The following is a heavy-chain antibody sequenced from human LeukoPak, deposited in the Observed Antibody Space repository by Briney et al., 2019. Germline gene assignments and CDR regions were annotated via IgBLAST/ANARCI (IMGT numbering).Heavy chain of an antibody. Sequence: PSETLSLTCAVYGGSFSGYYWSWIRQPPGKGLEWIGEINHSGSTNYNPSLKSRVTISVDTSKNQFSLQLSSVTAADTAVYYCARGYDSSGYDMDVWGQGTTVTVSS. CDR3: ARGYDSSGYDMDV. V-gene: IGHV4-34*01. CDR1: GGSFSGYY. J-gene: IGHJ6*02. D-gene: IGHD3-22*01. CDR2: INHSGST.